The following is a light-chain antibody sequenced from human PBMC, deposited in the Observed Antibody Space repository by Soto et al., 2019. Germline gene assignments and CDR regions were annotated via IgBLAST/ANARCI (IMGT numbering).Light chain of an antibody. J-gene: IGKJ4*01. CDR3: QQYSNWLT. CDR2: DAS. V-gene: IGKV3-11*01. CDR1: QSVSSY. Sequence: EIVLTQSPATLSLSPGERATLSCRASQSVSSYLAWYQQKPGQAPRLLIYDASNRATGIPARFSGGGSGTDLSVTISSLEPEDLPIYYCQQYSNWLTFGGGTKVEIK.